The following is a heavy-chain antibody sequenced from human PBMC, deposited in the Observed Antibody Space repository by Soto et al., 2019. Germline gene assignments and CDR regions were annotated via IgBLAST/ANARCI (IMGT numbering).Heavy chain of an antibody. CDR3: ARESGGTTATLDYYYFYLDV. CDR2: INPNRGRT. CDR1: GYAFSQLY. J-gene: IGHJ6*03. V-gene: IGHV1-2*04. D-gene: IGHD4-17*01. Sequence: QVQLVQSGAEVKKPGASVKVSCKASGYAFSQLYIHWMRQAPLQGLEWMGWINPNRGRTKFAQNFQGWVTRTRDTSIKTVYMELSGVRSDATAVYYCARESGGTTATLDYYYFYLDVWGKGTTVTVSS.